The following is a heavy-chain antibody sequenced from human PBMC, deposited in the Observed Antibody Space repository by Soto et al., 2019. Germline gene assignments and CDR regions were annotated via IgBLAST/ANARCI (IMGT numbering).Heavy chain of an antibody. J-gene: IGHJ4*02. CDR1: GYTFTSYG. CDR2: ISAYNGNT. D-gene: IGHD2-15*01. V-gene: IGHV1-18*01. Sequence: QVKLVQNGAEVKKPGASVKVSCKASGYTFTSYGISWVRQAPGQGLEWMGWISAYNGNTNYAKKLQGRVTMTTDTSTSAAYKELGSLRSDDTAVYYCATLSCSGRSCAFDYWGQGTLVTFSS. CDR3: ATLSCSGRSCAFDY.